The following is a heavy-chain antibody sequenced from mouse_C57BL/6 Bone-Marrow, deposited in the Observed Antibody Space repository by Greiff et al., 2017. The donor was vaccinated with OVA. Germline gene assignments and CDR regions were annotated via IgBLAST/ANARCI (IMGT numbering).Heavy chain of an antibody. J-gene: IGHJ3*01. V-gene: IGHV2-2*01. CDR1: GFSLTSYG. CDR2: IWSGGST. CDR3: ARDNYYGNYDWFAY. Sequence: VQLVESGPGLVQPSQSLSITCTVSGFSLTSYGVHWVRQSPGKGLEWLGVIWSGGSTDYNAAFISRLSISKDNSKSQVFFKMNSLQADDTAIYYCARDNYYGNYDWFAYWGQGTLVTVSA. D-gene: IGHD2-1*01.